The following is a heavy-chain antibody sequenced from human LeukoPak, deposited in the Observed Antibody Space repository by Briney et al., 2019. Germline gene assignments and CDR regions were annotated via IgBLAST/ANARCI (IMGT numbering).Heavy chain of an antibody. D-gene: IGHD3-10*01. V-gene: IGHV4-34*01. J-gene: IGHJ4*02. CDR3: ARTRYYYNSRSYGAPYYFDY. CDR1: GGSFSGYY. CDR2: INHSGST. Sequence: PSETLSLTCAVYGGSFSGYYWSWIRQPPGKGLEWIEEINHSGSTNYNPSLKSRVTISVDTSKNQFSLKLSSVTAADTAVYYRARTRYYYNSRSYGAPYYFDYWGQGTLVTVSS.